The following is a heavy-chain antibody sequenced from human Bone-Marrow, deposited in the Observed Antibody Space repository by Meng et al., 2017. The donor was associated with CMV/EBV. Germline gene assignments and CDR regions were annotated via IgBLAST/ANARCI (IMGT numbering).Heavy chain of an antibody. V-gene: IGHV2-5*02. Sequence: TLNGSGPVQLRPHTTFTPTCHFSGLSFSTRGLGVGCVCQPPGKSLEWLALIYWDDYKRSSPSLKSRLTITKDTSKNQVVLTMTNLDPVDTATYYCAHITPRPGWIAYWGQGTLVTVSS. D-gene: IGHD2-15*01. J-gene: IGHJ4*02. CDR3: AHITPRPGWIAY. CDR1: GLSFSTRGLG. CDR2: IYWDDYK.